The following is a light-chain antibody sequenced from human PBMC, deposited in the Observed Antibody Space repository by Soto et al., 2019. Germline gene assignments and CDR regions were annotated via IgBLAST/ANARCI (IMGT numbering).Light chain of an antibody. CDR1: QSSSSY. Sequence: DVQMSHSPFSLSASVGDRVTITCRASQSSSSYLNWYQQKPGKAPKLLIYAASSLQSGVPSRFSGSGSGTDFTLTISSLEPEDFAVYYCQQRSNWPRPFGQGTKVDI. J-gene: IGKJ1*01. CDR3: QQRSNWPRP. V-gene: IGKV1-39*01. CDR2: AAS.